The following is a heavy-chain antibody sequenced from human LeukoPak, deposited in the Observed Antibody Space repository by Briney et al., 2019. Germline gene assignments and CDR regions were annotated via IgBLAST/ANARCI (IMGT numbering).Heavy chain of an antibody. V-gene: IGHV3-21*04. CDR2: ISSSSSYI. D-gene: IGHD3-3*01. J-gene: IGHJ5*02. Sequence: GGSLRLSCAASGFTFSSYSMNWVRQAPGKGLEWVSSISSSSSYIYYADSVKGRFTISRDNSKNTLYLQMNSLRAEDTAVYYCAKVGYYDFWSGYYWFDPWGQGTLVTVSS. CDR1: GFTFSSYS. CDR3: AKVGYYDFWSGYYWFDP.